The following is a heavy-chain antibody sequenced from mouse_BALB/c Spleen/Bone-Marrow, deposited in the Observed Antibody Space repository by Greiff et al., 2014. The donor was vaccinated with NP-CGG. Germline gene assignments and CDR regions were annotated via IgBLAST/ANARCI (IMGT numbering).Heavy chain of an antibody. CDR1: GFNIKDTY. CDR2: IDPANGNT. Sequence: VQLQQSGAELVKPGASVKLSCTASGFNIKDTYMHWVKQRPEQGLEWIGRIDPANGNTKYDPKFQGKATITADTSSNTAYLQLSSLTSEDTAVYYCASYDYGYYFDYWGQVPLSQSPQ. V-gene: IGHV14-3*02. CDR3: ASYDYGYYFDY. J-gene: IGHJ2*01. D-gene: IGHD2-4*01.